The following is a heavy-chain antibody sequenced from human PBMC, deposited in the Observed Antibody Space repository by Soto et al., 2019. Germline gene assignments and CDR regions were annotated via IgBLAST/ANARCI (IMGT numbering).Heavy chain of an antibody. CDR3: AGSPYYYYCSGYYSRPWGPYDV. J-gene: IGHJ3*01. CDR1: GGTFSSFA. CDR2: SIPMFGTA. D-gene: IGHD3-22*01. V-gene: IGHV1-69*01. Sequence: QVQLVQSGAEVKKPGSSVKVSCKASGGTFSSFAISWVRQAPGQGLEWMGGSIPMFGTANYAQKFQGRVTISADEATGTGYLELSRLRFEDTVVYYSAGSPYYYYCSGYYSRPWGPYDVWGQGTVVA.